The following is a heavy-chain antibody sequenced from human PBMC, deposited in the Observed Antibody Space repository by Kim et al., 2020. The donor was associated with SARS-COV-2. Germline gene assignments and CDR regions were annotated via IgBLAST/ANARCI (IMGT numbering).Heavy chain of an antibody. J-gene: IGHJ4*02. CDR3: ASAASGASYSNFDY. Sequence: EDSLRGRFTISRDNAKNSLFLQMNSLRAQDTAVYYCASAASGASYSNFDYWGQGTLVTVSS. D-gene: IGHD3-22*01. V-gene: IGHV3-7*01.